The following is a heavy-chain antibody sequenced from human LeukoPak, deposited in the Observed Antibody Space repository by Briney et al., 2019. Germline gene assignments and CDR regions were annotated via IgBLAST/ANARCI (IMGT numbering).Heavy chain of an antibody. Sequence: PGGSLRLSCAASGLSVSSFGMSWVRQAPGKGLEWISAISVNGETTWYADSVKGRSIISRDNSKNTLYLQLSSLRAEDTAVYYCAQGYSSGWYPTWGQGSLVSVSS. CDR3: AQGYSSGWYPT. V-gene: IGHV3-23*01. CDR2: ISVNGETT. J-gene: IGHJ5*02. D-gene: IGHD6-19*01. CDR1: GLSVSSFG.